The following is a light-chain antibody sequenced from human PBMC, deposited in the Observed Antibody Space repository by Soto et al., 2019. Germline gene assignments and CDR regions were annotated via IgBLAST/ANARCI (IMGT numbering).Light chain of an antibody. V-gene: IGLV1-47*02. CDR2: NNN. CDR3: AAWDDRVSGYV. CDR1: SSNIGSSY. Sequence: QGLLTQAPSTSGTRGQRCTISCSGSSSNIGSSYVFWFQHLPGTAPKLLMYNNNQRPSGVPDRVSASKCGTSASLAISGLRSEDEADYYCAAWDDRVSGYVFGTGTKVTVL. J-gene: IGLJ1*01.